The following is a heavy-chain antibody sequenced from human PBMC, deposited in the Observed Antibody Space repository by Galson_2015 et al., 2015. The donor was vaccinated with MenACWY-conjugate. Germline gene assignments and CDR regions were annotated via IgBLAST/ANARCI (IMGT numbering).Heavy chain of an antibody. D-gene: IGHD6-19*01. CDR1: AFTFSSFE. CDR2: ISSSGTTI. J-gene: IGHJ4*01. V-gene: IGHV3-48*03. CDR3: ARLAVPGLN. Sequence: SLRLSCAASAFTFSSFEMNWVRQAPGKGLEWVSYISSSGTTIYYSDSVKGRFTISRDNAKNSLYLQMNSLRAEDTAVYYCARLAVPGLNWGQEPWSPSPQ.